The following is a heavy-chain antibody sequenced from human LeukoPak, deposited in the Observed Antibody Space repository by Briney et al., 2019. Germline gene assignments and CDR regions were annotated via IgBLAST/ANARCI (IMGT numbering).Heavy chain of an antibody. D-gene: IGHD3-10*01. CDR3: ARDHRGVRDYFDY. CDR2: ISYDGSNK. V-gene: IGHV3-30-3*01. CDR1: GFTFSSYA. J-gene: IGHJ4*02. Sequence: GGSLRLSCAASGFTFSSYAMHWVRQAPGKGLEWVAVISYDGSNKYYADSVKGRFTISRDNSKNTLYLQMNSLRAEDTAVYYCARDHRGVRDYFDYWGQGSLVTVSS.